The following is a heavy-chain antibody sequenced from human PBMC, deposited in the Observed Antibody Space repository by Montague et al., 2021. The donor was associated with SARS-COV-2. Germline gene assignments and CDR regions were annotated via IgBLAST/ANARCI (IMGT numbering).Heavy chain of an antibody. CDR2: IYHIGAF. D-gene: IGHD1-26*01. V-gene: IGHV4-4*02. Sequence: SETLSLTCAISGASINSYENWWSWVRQPPGKGLEWIGEIYHIGAFNYNPSLTSRVTISIDTSRNQLSLRLSPVTAADTAVYYCARTRGGATRYFDYWGQGTLVTVSS. J-gene: IGHJ4*02. CDR3: ARTRGGATRYFDY. CDR1: GASINSYENW.